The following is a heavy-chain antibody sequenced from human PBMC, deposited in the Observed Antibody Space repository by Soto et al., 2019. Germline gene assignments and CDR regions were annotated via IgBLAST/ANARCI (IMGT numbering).Heavy chain of an antibody. V-gene: IGHV3-73*01. Sequence: EVQLVESGGGLVQPGGSLKLSCAASGFTFSGSAMHWVRQASGKGLEWVGRIRSKANSYATAYAAPVKGRFTISRDDSKNTAYLQMNSLKTEDTAVYYCTTSKYCSGGSCYSFQDYAPTEYFQHWGQGTLVTVSS. J-gene: IGHJ1*01. D-gene: IGHD2-15*01. CDR1: GFTFSGSA. CDR2: IRSKANSYAT. CDR3: TTSKYCSGGSCYSFQDYAPTEYFQH.